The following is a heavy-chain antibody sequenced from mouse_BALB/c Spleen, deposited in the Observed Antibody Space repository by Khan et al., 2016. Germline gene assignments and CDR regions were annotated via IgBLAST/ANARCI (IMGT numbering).Heavy chain of an antibody. CDR3: ASTPTAYYAMDY. CDR2: IIYSGST. CDR1: GYSITSDYA. V-gene: IGHV3-2*02. Sequence: EVQLQESGPGLVKPSQSLSLTCTVTGYSITSDYAWNWIRQFPGNKLEGRGYIIYSGSTRYYPSLKSRISVTRDKYKNQYFLQLNSVTTDDTSTYYCASTPTAYYAMDYWGQATSVTVSS. J-gene: IGHJ4*01. D-gene: IGHD1-2*01.